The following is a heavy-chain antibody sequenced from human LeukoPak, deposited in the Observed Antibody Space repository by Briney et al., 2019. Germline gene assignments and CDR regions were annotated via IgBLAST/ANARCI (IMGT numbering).Heavy chain of an antibody. Sequence: SETLSLTCTVSGDSMTSTSHFWDWIRQPPGKGLEWIGSIYYRGSTYYNPSLKSRVTISVDTSKNQFSLKLSSVTAADTAVYYCARPLITMVRGGGAFDIWGQGTMVTVSS. CDR2: IYYRGST. CDR1: GDSMTSTSHF. V-gene: IGHV4-39*01. D-gene: IGHD3-10*01. CDR3: ARPLITMVRGGGAFDI. J-gene: IGHJ3*02.